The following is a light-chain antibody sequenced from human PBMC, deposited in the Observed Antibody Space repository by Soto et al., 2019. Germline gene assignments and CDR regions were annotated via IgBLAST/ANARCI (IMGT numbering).Light chain of an antibody. CDR3: LHRMNWPLT. V-gene: IGKV3-11*01. CDR1: ESVSYN. J-gene: IGKJ5*01. Sequence: ELVLTQSPATLSVSPGAGATLSCRASESVSYNLAWYQQKPGQAPRLLIYGASTRATGIPARFSGSGSGTDFTLTISSLEPEDFGVYYCLHRMNWPLTFGQGTRLEIK. CDR2: GAS.